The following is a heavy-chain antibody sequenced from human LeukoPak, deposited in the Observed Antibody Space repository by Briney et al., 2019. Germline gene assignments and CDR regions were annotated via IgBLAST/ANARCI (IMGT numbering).Heavy chain of an antibody. CDR1: GGTFSSYA. Sequence: SVKVSCKASGGTFSSYAISWVRQAPGQGLEWMGGIIPIFGTANYAQKFQGRVTITADESTSTAYMELSSLRSEDTAVYYCARADARYYYDSSGYYPFDYWGQGTLVTVSS. CDR2: IIPIFGTA. CDR3: ARADARYYYDSSGYYPFDY. V-gene: IGHV1-69*13. J-gene: IGHJ4*02. D-gene: IGHD3-22*01.